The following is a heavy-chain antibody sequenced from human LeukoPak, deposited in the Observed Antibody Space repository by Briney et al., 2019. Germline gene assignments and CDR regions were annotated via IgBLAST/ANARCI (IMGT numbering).Heavy chain of an antibody. CDR1: GGSVSSGSYY. CDR2: IYYSGST. Sequence: SETLSLTCTVSGGSVSSGSYYWSWIRQPPGKGLEWSGYIYYSGSTNYNPSLKRRVTISVDTSKNQFSLKLSSVTAADTAVYYCARITYGDNHFDIWGQGTMVTVSS. V-gene: IGHV4-61*01. CDR3: ARITYGDNHFDI. D-gene: IGHD4-23*01. J-gene: IGHJ3*02.